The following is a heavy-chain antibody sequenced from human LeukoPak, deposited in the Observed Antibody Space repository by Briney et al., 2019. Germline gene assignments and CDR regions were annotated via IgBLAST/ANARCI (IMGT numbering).Heavy chain of an antibody. D-gene: IGHD3-10*01. CDR3: AHTGYGSGSYYNDYFDY. Sequence: ESGPTLVNPTQTLTLTCTFSGFSLSTCGVGLGWIRQPPGKALEWLALIYWDDDKRYSPSLKSRLTITKDTSKNQVVLTMTNMDPVDTATYYCAHTGYGSGSYYNDYFDYWGQGTLVTVSS. V-gene: IGHV2-5*02. CDR1: GFSLSTCGVG. CDR2: IYWDDDK. J-gene: IGHJ4*02.